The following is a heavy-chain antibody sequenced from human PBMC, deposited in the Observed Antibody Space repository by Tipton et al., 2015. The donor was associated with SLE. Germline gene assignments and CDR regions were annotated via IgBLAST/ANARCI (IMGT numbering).Heavy chain of an antibody. V-gene: IGHV5-51*01. CDR2: IYPGDSDT. CDR1: YW. CDR3: ARRQLGVSAFDI. Sequence: YWSWIRQPPGKGLEWMGIIYPGDSDTRYSPSFQGQVTISADKSISTAYLQWSSLKASDTAMYYCARRQLGVSAFDIWGQGTMVTVSS. J-gene: IGHJ3*02. D-gene: IGHD3-16*01.